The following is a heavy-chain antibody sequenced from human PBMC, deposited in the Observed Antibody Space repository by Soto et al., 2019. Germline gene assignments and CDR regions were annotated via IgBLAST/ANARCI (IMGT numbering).Heavy chain of an antibody. D-gene: IGHD2-2*01. CDR2: IYYSGST. J-gene: IGHJ4*02. CDR1: GGSISSSSYY. Sequence: SETLSLTCTVSGGSISSSSYYWGWIRQPPGKGLEWIGSIYYSGSTYYNPSLKSRVTISVDTSKNQFSLKLSSVTAADTAVYYCARLDDIVVVPASFDYWGQGTLVTVSS. CDR3: ARLDDIVVVPASFDY. V-gene: IGHV4-39*01.